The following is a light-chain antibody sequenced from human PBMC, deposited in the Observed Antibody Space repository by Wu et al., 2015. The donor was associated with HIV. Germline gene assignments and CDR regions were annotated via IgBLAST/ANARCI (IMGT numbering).Light chain of an antibody. V-gene: IGKV1-33*01. Sequence: DIQMTQSPSSQSASVGDRVTISCQASHDISNNLNWYQQKPGKAPKLLIYGASSLDTGVPSRFSGSGSGRHFTFTISSLQPEDTATYFCQHCDHLPYIFGRGPGCRS. J-gene: IGKJ2*01. CDR2: GAS. CDR3: QHCDHLPYI. CDR1: HDISNN.